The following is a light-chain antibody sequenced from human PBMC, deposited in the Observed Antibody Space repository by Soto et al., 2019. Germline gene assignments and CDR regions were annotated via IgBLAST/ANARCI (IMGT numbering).Light chain of an antibody. CDR1: QSISSY. Sequence: DLQMTQSPSSLSASVGDRVTITCRASQSISSYLNWYQQKPGKAPKLLIYAASSLQSGVPSRFSGSGSGTVFTLTISSLQPEDFATYYCQQTYSGRTFGQGTKVDI. J-gene: IGKJ1*01. V-gene: IGKV1-39*01. CDR3: QQTYSGRT. CDR2: AAS.